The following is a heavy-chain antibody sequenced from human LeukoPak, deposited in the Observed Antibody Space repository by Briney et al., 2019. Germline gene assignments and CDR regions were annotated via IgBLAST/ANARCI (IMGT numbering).Heavy chain of an antibody. Sequence: PGGSLRLSCEGSGFTLKNHWMHWVRQAPGKGLEWVANINQDESSQYYVDAVRGRFTISRDNAKNSLNLQMNSLRGEDTAVYFCARLGPVTKDHYCDYWGQGTLVTVSS. CDR2: INQDESSQ. V-gene: IGHV3-7*01. D-gene: IGHD4-17*01. CDR1: GFTLKNHW. J-gene: IGHJ4*02. CDR3: ARLGPVTKDHYCDY.